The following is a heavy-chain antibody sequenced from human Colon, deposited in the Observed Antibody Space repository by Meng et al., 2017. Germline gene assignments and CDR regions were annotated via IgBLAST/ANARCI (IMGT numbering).Heavy chain of an antibody. V-gene: IGHV6-1*01. Sequence: QVKLHQAGPGLVKPSQTLPLTCAISGDNVSNNSPAWNWIRQSPSRGLEWLGRTYYRSKWYNEYAGSVKSRISITPDTSTNQFSLQLNSVTPDDTAVYYCARESSRQFNYWGQGTLVTVSS. J-gene: IGHJ4*02. CDR3: ARESSRQFNY. CDR1: GDNVSNNSPA. CDR2: TYYRSKWYN.